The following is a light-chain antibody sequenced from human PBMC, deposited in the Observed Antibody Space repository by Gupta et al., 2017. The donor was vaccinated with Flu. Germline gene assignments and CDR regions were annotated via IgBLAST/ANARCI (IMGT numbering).Light chain of an antibody. CDR3: QESGT. CDR1: QDITNY. V-gene: IGKV1-33*01. CDR2: DTS. J-gene: IGKJ3*01. Sequence: DIQLTQSPSSLSAFVGDRVTITCQASQDITNYLNWYQQKPGKAPKLLIYDTSNLETGVPSRFTGSGSGTEFTFTISNLQPEDIATYYCQESGTFGPGTKVDL.